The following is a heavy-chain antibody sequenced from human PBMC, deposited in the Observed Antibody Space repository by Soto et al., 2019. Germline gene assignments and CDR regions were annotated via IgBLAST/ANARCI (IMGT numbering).Heavy chain of an antibody. CDR3: ARQRTSVVTQAYFDS. V-gene: IGHV4-39*01. D-gene: IGHD2-21*02. J-gene: IGHJ4*02. CDR1: GDSITNRSYY. Sequence: SETLSLTCTVTGDSITNRSYYCGWIRQPPGNGLGWIGSIYYSGSTNNNPSLKSRVSMSVDTSKDQFSLKLRSVTAADTALYYCARQRTSVVTQAYFDSWGQGSLVTVSS. CDR2: IYYSGST.